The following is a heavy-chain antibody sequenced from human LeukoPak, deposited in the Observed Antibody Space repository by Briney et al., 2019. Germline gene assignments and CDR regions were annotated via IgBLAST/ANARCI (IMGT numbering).Heavy chain of an antibody. J-gene: IGHJ4*02. CDR1: GFTFSSYT. D-gene: IGHD6-13*01. V-gene: IGHV3-21*04. CDR2: ISGSSYYI. CDR3: AKDPIHSSSPGY. Sequence: PGGSLRLSCAASGFTFSSYTINWVRQAPGKGLEWVSSISGSSYYIYYADSVRGRFTISRDNSKNTLYLQMNSLRAEDTAVYYCAKDPIHSSSPGYWGQGTLVTVSS.